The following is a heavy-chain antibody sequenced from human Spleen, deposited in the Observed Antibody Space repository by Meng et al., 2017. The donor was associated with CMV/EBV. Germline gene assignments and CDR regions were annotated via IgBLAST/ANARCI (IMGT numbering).Heavy chain of an antibody. CDR1: GYTLTDYY. D-gene: IGHD6-19*01. V-gene: IGHV1-2*02. CDR2: INPSDDT. Sequence: LLVVQSGAEVKTPGASVKVSWKASGYTLTDYYIHWVPQAPGQWLEWMGWINPSDDTNYAQNFQGRVTMTRDMSINTVYMELSRLTSDDTAVYYCARSSGWSRFDHWGQGTLVTVSS. J-gene: IGHJ4*02. CDR3: ARSSGWSRFDH.